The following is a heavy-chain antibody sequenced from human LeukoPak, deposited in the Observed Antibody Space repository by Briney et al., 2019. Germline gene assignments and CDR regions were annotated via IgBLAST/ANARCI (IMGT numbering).Heavy chain of an antibody. CDR1: GYTLTSYD. Sequence: ASVKVSCKASGYTLTSYDINWVRQATGQGLEWMGWMNPNSGNTGYAQKFQGRVTMTRNTSLSTAYMELRSLRSEDTAVYYCVREGTGGYGTWGQGTLVTVSS. V-gene: IGHV1-8*01. CDR3: VREGTGGYGT. CDR2: MNPNSGNT. D-gene: IGHD5-12*01. J-gene: IGHJ5*02.